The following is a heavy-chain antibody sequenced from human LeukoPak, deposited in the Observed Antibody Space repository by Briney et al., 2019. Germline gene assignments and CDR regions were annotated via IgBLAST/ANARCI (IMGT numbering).Heavy chain of an antibody. CDR2: ISSSGSTI. CDR1: GFTFSSYW. J-gene: IGHJ6*04. V-gene: IGHV3-48*04. CDR3: AELDITMIGGV. Sequence: GGSLRLSCAASGFTFSSYWMHWVRQAPGKGLEWVSYISSSGSTIYYADSVKGRFTISRDNAKNSLYLQMNSLRAEDTAVYYCAELDITMIGGVWGKGTTVTISS. D-gene: IGHD3-10*02.